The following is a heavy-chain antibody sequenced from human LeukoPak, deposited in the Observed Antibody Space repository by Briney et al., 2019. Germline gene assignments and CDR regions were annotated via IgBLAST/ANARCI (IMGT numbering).Heavy chain of an antibody. CDR3: ARTLGYCSSTSCHTTFDY. D-gene: IGHD2-2*01. V-gene: IGHV1-18*04. Sequence: GASVKVSCKASGYTFTSYALSWVRQAPGQGLEWMGWISAYNGNTNYAQKLQGRVTVTTDTSTSTAYMELRSLRSDDTAVYFCARTLGYCSSTSCHTTFDYWGQGTLVTVSS. J-gene: IGHJ4*02. CDR2: ISAYNGNT. CDR1: GYTFTSYA.